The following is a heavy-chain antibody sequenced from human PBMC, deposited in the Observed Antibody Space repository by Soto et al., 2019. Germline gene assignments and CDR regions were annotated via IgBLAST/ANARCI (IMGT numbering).Heavy chain of an antibody. D-gene: IGHD1-1*01. V-gene: IGHV1-18*01. CDR1: GYTFTSYG. Sequence: ASVKVSCKASGYTFTSYGISWVRQAPGQGLEWMGWISAYNGNTNYAQKLQGRVTMTTDTSTSTAYMELRSLRSDDTAVYYCARESDNWNDGRAFDIWGQATMVTVSS. CDR3: ARESDNWNDGRAFDI. CDR2: ISAYNGNT. J-gene: IGHJ3*02.